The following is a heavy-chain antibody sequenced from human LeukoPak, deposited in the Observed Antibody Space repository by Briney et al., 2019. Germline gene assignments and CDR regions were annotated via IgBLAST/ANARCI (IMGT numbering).Heavy chain of an antibody. Sequence: GGSLRLSCTASGFTFSDYWMHWVRQAPGKGPVWVSRIISDGSSVSYVDSVKGRFTISRDNAKNSLYLQMNSLRAEDTAVYYCAREEAFDIWGQGTMVTVSS. CDR3: AREEAFDI. V-gene: IGHV3-74*01. CDR1: GFTFSDYW. J-gene: IGHJ3*02. CDR2: IISDGSSV.